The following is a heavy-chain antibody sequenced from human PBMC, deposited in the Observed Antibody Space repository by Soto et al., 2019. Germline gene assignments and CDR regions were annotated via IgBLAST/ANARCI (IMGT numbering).Heavy chain of an antibody. J-gene: IGHJ4*02. V-gene: IGHV4-39*01. CDR3: ARRGDQLYSSGWHFDY. CDR1: GGSISSSSYY. CDR2: IYYSGST. D-gene: IGHD6-19*01. Sequence: SETLSLTCTVSGGSISSSSYYWGWIRQPPGKGLEWIGSIYYSGSTYYNPSLKSRVTISVDTSKNQFSLKLSSVTAADTAVYYCARRGDQLYSSGWHFDYWGQGTLVTVSS.